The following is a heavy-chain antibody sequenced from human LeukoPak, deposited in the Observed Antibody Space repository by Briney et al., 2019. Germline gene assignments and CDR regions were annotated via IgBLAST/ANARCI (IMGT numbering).Heavy chain of an antibody. CDR1: GYTFTSYY. V-gene: IGHV1-46*01. Sequence: ASVKVSCKASGYTFTSYYIHWVRQAPGQGLEWMGIINPSGGSTSYAQKFQGRVTMTRDTSTSTVYMELSSLRSEDTAVYYCARAGSCSGGSCYGETNYYYGMDVWGQGTTVTVSS. CDR2: INPSGGST. D-gene: IGHD2-15*01. J-gene: IGHJ6*02. CDR3: ARAGSCSGGSCYGETNYYYGMDV.